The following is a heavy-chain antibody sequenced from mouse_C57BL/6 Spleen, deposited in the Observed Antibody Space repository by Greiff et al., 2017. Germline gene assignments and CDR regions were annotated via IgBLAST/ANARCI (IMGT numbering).Heavy chain of an antibody. CDR2: IHPNSGST. CDR1: GYTFTSYW. Sequence: QVQLQQPGAELVKPGASVKLSCKASGYTFTSYWMHWVKQRTGQGLEWIGMIHPNSGSTNYNATFQGQATLTVDQSSSTAYMQLSSLTSEYSAVYYCARSYYGSSDDWGPGTTLTVSS. CDR3: ARSYYGSSDD. D-gene: IGHD1-1*01. J-gene: IGHJ2*01. V-gene: IGHV1-64*01.